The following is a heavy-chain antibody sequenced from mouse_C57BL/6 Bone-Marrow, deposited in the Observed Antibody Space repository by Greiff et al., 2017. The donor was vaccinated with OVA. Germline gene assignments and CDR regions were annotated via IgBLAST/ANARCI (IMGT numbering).Heavy chain of an antibody. V-gene: IGHV1-15*01. J-gene: IGHJ3*01. CDR1: GYTFTDYE. CDR3: TRRGYYDYPLLAY. CDR2: IDPETGGT. D-gene: IGHD2-4*01. Sequence: QVQLQQSGAELVRPGASVTLSCKASGYTFTDYEMHWVKQTPVHGLEWIGAIDPETGGTAYNQKFKGKAILTADKSSSTAYMELRSLTSEDSAVYYCTRRGYYDYPLLAYWGQGTLVTVSA.